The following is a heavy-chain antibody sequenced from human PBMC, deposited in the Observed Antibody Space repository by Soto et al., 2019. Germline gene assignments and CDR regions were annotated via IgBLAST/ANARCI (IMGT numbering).Heavy chain of an antibody. D-gene: IGHD5-18*01. CDR3: ARGYSYGPPYYYGMDV. V-gene: IGHV4-34*01. Sequence: KASETLSLTCAVYGGSFSGYYWSWIRQPPGKGLEWIGEINHSGSTNYNPSLKSRVTISVDTSKNQFSLKLSSVTAADTAVYYCARGYSYGPPYYYGMDVWGQGTTVTVSS. J-gene: IGHJ6*02. CDR2: INHSGST. CDR1: GGSFSGYY.